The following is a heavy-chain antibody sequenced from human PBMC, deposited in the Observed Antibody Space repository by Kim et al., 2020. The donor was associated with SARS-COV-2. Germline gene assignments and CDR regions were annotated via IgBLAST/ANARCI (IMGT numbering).Heavy chain of an antibody. Sequence: ADSLKGRLSISRDNYKNTLYLQMNSRRPEDTAVYYCAKAPHYYYYYGMDVMGHGTTVTVSS. V-gene: IGHV3-23*01. J-gene: IGHJ6*02. CDR3: AKAPHYYYYYGMDV.